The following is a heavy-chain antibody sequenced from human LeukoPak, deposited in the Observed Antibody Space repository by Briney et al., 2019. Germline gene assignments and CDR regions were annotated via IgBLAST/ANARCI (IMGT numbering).Heavy chain of an antibody. CDR3: AKDLSMYSGYDSYFDY. V-gene: IGHV3-9*01. D-gene: IGHD5-12*01. CDR1: GFTFDDYA. Sequence: GRSLRLSCAASGFTFDDYAMHWVRQAPGKGLEWVSGISWNSGSIGYADSVKGRFTISRDNAKNSLYLQMNSLRAEDTALYYCAKDLSMYSGYDSYFDYWGQGTLDTVSS. CDR2: ISWNSGSI. J-gene: IGHJ4*02.